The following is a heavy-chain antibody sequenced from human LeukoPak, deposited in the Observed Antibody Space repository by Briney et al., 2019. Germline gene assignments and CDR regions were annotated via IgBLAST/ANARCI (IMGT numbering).Heavy chain of an antibody. Sequence: GGSLRLSCAASGFAVSSNYMSWVRQAPGKRLEWVSVIYSGGGTDYADSVKGRFTISRDNSKNTLYLQMNSQRAEDTAVYYCARAVGVTAIPDYFDIWGQGTMVTVSS. J-gene: IGHJ3*02. V-gene: IGHV3-66*02. D-gene: IGHD2-21*02. CDR1: GFAVSSNY. CDR3: ARAVGVTAIPDYFDI. CDR2: IYSGGGT.